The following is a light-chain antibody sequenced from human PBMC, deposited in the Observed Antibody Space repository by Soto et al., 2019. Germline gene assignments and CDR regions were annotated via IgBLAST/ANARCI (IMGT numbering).Light chain of an antibody. J-gene: IGLJ2*01. CDR1: SSNIGSNT. Sequence: QSVLTQPPSASGTPGQRVTISCSGSSSNIGSNTVNWYQQLPGTAPKLLIYSYNQRPSGVPDRFSGSKSGTSASLAISGLQSEDEADDYCAAWDGSLNGVVFGGGTKLTVL. V-gene: IGLV1-44*01. CDR2: SYN. CDR3: AAWDGSLNGVV.